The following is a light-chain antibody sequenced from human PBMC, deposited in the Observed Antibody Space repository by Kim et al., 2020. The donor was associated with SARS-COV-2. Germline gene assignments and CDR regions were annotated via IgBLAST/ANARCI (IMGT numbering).Light chain of an antibody. J-gene: IGLJ2*01. Sequence: VASGQTVRITCQGDSLRSYYATWYQQKPGQAPILVIYGKNNRPSGIPDRFSGSSSGNTASLTITGTQAGDEAAYSCNSRDSNDNLVLGGGPQLAVL. CDR3: NSRDSNDNLV. CDR1: SLRSYY. V-gene: IGLV3-19*01. CDR2: GKN.